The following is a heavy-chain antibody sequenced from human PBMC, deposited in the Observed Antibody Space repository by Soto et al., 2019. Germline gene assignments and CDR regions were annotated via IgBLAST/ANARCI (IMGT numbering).Heavy chain of an antibody. V-gene: IGHV3-23*01. J-gene: IGHJ6*02. CDR2: ISGSGGST. D-gene: IGHD2-21*02. CDR1: GFTFSSYA. CDR3: AKDQGCGGDCYQCDYYGMDV. Sequence: GGSLRLSCAASGFTFSSYAMSWVRQAPGKGLEWVSAISGSGGSTYYADSVKGRFTISRDNSKNTLYLQMNSLRAEDTAVYYCAKDQGCGGDCYQCDYYGMDVWGQGTTVTVSS.